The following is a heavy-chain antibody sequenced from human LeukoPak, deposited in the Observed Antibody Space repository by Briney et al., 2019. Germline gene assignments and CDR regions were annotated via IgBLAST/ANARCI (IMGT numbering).Heavy chain of an antibody. CDR2: IDYSGST. CDR3: ARGPYYYDSSGYYRQYNWFDP. D-gene: IGHD3-22*01. V-gene: IGHV4-34*01. Sequence: PSETLSLTCAVYGGSFSGYYWSWIRQPPGKGLEWIGNIDYSGSTYYNPSLKSRVTLSVDTSKDQFFLRLSSVTAADTAVYYCARGPYYYDSSGYYRQYNWFDPWGQGTLVTVSS. CDR1: GGSFSGYY. J-gene: IGHJ5*02.